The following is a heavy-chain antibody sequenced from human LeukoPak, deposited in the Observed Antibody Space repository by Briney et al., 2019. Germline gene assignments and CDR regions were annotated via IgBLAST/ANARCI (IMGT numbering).Heavy chain of an antibody. J-gene: IGHJ4*02. CDR2: IYSGGDT. V-gene: IGHV3-53*01. Sequence: GGSLRLSCKVSGLTVSRTYMTWVRQASGKALEWLSVIYSGGDTNYADSVKGRFTISRDNSKNTLYLQMNSLRAEDTAVYYCAKAHYYDSSGYYYYYFDYWGQGTLVTVSS. CDR1: GLTVSRTY. D-gene: IGHD3-22*01. CDR3: AKAHYYDSSGYYYYYFDY.